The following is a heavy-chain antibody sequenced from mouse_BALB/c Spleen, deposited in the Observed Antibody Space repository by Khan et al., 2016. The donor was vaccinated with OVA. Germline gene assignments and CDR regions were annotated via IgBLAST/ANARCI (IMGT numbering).Heavy chain of an antibody. V-gene: IGHV2-2*02. CDR3: ARRGYDYGRGALFAY. CDR1: GFSLSNYS. Sequence: QVQLKESGPGLVQPSPSLSITCTVSGFSLSNYSLHWVRQSPGKGLEWLGIIWSAGSTAYNAAFISSLTMSKDNSRSQVFFKMNSLQPNDTARYYCARRGYDYGRGALFAYWGQGTLVTVSA. J-gene: IGHJ3*01. D-gene: IGHD2-4*01. CDR2: IWSAGST.